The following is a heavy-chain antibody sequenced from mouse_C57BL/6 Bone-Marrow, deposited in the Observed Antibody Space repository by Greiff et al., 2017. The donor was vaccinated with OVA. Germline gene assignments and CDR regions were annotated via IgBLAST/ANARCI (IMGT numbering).Heavy chain of an antibody. Sequence: EVQLQQSGAELVRPGASVKLSCTASGFNIKDDYMHWVKQRPEQGLEWIGWIDPENGDTEYASKFQGKATITADTSSNTAYLQLSSLTSEDTAVYYCTTSYYSNYPWAYWGQGTLVTVSA. V-gene: IGHV14-4*01. CDR1: GFNIKDDY. J-gene: IGHJ3*01. CDR3: TTSYYSNYPWAY. D-gene: IGHD2-5*01. CDR2: IDPENGDT.